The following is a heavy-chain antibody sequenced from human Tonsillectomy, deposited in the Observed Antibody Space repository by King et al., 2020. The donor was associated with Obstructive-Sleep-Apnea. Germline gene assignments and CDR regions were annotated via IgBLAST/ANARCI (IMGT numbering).Heavy chain of an antibody. CDR2: SIPIFGTA. V-gene: IGHV1-69*12. Sequence: VQLVQSGAEVKKPGSSVKVSCKASGGTFSSYAISWVRQAPGQGLEWMGGSIPIFGTANYAQKFQGRVTITADESTSTAYMELSSLGSEDTAVYYCARRESYYGSGSYYKGGMDVWGQGTTVTVSS. J-gene: IGHJ6*02. D-gene: IGHD3-10*01. CDR1: GGTFSSYA. CDR3: ARRESYYGSGSYYKGGMDV.